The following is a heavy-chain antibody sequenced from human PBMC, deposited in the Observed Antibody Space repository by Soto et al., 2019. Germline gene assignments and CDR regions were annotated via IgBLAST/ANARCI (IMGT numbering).Heavy chain of an antibody. Sequence: QVQLVQSGAEGKKPGASVKVSCKASGYTFTSYAMHWVRQAPGHRLEWMGWINAGNGNTKYSQKFQGRVTITRDTSASTAYMELSSLRSEETAVYYCASSHIAAAPYGMDVWGLGTTVTVS. V-gene: IGHV1-3*01. CDR3: ASSHIAAAPYGMDV. D-gene: IGHD6-13*01. J-gene: IGHJ6*02. CDR2: INAGNGNT. CDR1: GYTFTSYA.